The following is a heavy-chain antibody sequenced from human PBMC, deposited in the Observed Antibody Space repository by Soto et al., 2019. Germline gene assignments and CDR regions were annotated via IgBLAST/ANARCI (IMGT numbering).Heavy chain of an antibody. D-gene: IGHD7-27*01. V-gene: IGHV3-74*01. J-gene: IGHJ4*02. CDR2: INSDGSTT. CDR1: GFTFTSYW. CDR3: ARDLTAGDTY. Sequence: GGSLRLSYAASGFTFTSYWMHWVRQAPGKGLVWVSRINSDGSTTNYADSVKGRFTISRDNAKNTLYLQMNSLRSDDTAVYYCARDLTAGDTYWGLGTLVTVSS.